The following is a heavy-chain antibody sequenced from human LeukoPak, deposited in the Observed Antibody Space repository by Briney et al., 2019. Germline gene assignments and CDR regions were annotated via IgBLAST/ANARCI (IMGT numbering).Heavy chain of an antibody. CDR3: AKESAPPWEPYYYGMDV. CDR2: ISGSGGST. CDR1: GFTFSSYA. D-gene: IGHD1-26*01. J-gene: IGHJ6*02. Sequence: PGGSLRLSCAASGFTFSSYAMSWVRQAPGKGLEWVSAISGSGGSTYYADSVKGRFTISRDNSKNTLYLQMNSLRAEDTAVYYCAKESAPPWEPYYYGMDVWGQGTTVTVSS. V-gene: IGHV3-23*01.